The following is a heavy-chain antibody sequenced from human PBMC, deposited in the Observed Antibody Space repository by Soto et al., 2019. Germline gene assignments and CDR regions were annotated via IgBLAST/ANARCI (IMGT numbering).Heavy chain of an antibody. Sequence: ASVKVSCKASGYTFTSYYMHWVRRAPGQGLEWMGIINPSGGSTSYAQKFQGRVTMTRDTSTSTVYMELSSLRSEDTAVYYCARSLTGSITIFGVASYYFDYWGQGTLVTVSS. V-gene: IGHV1-46*01. CDR2: INPSGGST. CDR1: GYTFTSYY. J-gene: IGHJ4*02. CDR3: ARSLTGSITIFGVASYYFDY. D-gene: IGHD3-3*01.